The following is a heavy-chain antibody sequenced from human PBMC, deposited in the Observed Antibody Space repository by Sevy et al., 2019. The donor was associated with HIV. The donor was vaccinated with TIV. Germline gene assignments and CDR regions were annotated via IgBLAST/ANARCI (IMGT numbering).Heavy chain of an antibody. CDR2: VYYSGST. CDR3: ARSWGTLMXXXVXXXXXXX. D-gene: IGHD3-16*01. Sequence: SETLSLTCTVSGGSXSAGSYYWGWIRQPPGKGLEWIGSVYYSGSTYYSPSLKGRVSTFIDTSKNEFSLKLTSVTAAXXVIYYCARSWGTLMXXXVXXXXXXXWGLXTLVTVSS. V-gene: IGHV4-39*01. CDR1: GGSXSAGSYY. J-gene: IGHJ1*01.